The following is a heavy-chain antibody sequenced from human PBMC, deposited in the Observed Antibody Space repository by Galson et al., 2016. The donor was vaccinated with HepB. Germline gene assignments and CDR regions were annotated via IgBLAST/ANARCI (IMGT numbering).Heavy chain of an antibody. CDR3: ARNNWICGAPRCSAQDY. J-gene: IGHJ4*02. CDR2: INKDGSKL. V-gene: IGHV3-33*07. D-gene: IGHD1-20*01. Sequence: SLRLSCAASGFTFSQYGMYWVRQAPGKGLEWVAAINKDGSKLYYEEPVKGRFTISRDNSRNTLYLQVDSLRAEDAAMYYCARNNWICGAPRCSAQDYWGQGTLVIVSS. CDR1: GFTFSQYG.